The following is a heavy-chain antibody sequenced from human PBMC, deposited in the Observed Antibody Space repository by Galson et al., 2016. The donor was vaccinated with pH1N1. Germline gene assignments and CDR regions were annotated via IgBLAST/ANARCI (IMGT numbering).Heavy chain of an antibody. CDR1: GFTFSNYW. D-gene: IGHD6-13*01. Sequence: SLRLSCAGSGFTFSNYWMTWVRQAPGKGLEWVANIKQDGSEKFYVASVKGRFTVSRDNAKNSLYLQMNSLRAEDTAVYYCARAIAAADSAWGQGTTVTVSS. CDR2: IKQDGSEK. V-gene: IGHV3-7*01. J-gene: IGHJ6*02. CDR3: ARAIAAADSA.